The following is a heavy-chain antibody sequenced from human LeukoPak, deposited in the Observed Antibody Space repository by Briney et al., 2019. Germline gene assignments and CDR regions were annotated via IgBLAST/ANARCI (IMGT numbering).Heavy chain of an antibody. CDR2: INHSGST. Sequence: SETLSLTCAVYGGSFSGYYWSWIRQPPGKGLEWIGEINHSGSTNYNPSLKSRVTISVDTSKNQFSLKLSSVTAADTAVYYCARDRVYDYVWGSYRTVRFDYWGQGTLVTVSS. V-gene: IGHV4-34*01. CDR3: ARDRVYDYVWGSYRTVRFDY. D-gene: IGHD3-16*02. CDR1: GGSFSGYY. J-gene: IGHJ4*02.